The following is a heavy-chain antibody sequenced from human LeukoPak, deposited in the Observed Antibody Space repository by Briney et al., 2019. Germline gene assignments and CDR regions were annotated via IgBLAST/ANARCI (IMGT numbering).Heavy chain of an antibody. CDR3: ARVGSSGWITQFDY. Sequence: ASVKVSCKASGYTFTSYGISRVRQAPGQGLEWMGWISAYNGNTNYAQKLQGRVTMTTDTSTSTAYMELRSLRSDDTAVYCCARVGSSGWITQFDYWGQGTLVTVSS. D-gene: IGHD6-19*01. CDR1: GYTFTSYG. V-gene: IGHV1-18*01. CDR2: ISAYNGNT. J-gene: IGHJ4*02.